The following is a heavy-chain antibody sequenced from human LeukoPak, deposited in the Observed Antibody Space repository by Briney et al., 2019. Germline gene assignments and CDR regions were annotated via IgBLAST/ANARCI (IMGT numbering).Heavy chain of an antibody. Sequence: GGSLRLSCAASGFTVSSNYVSWVRQAPGKGLEWVSFIYSGDSTYYADSVKGRFTISRDNSKNTLYLQMNSLRAEDTALYFCARGPQQLGRVFDFWGQGTLVTVSS. J-gene: IGHJ4*02. CDR2: IYSGDST. CDR1: GFTVSSNY. V-gene: IGHV3-66*01. D-gene: IGHD6-6*01. CDR3: ARGPQQLGRVFDF.